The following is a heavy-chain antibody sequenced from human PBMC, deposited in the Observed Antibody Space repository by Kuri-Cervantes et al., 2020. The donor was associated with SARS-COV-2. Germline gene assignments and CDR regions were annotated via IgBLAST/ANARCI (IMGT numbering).Heavy chain of an antibody. J-gene: IGHJ4*02. CDR3: AKDPVGVGATSFDYFDY. CDR1: GFTVSANY. Sequence: GGSLRLSCEASGFTVSANYMSWVRQAPGKGLEWVSLFYSGGTTYYADSVKGRFTISRDNSKNTLYLQMNSLRAEDTAVYYCAKDPVGVGATSFDYFDYWGQGTLVTVSS. D-gene: IGHD1-26*01. V-gene: IGHV3-53*01. CDR2: FYSGGTT.